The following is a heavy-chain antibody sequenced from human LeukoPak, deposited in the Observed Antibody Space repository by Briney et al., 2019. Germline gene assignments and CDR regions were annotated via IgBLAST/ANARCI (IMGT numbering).Heavy chain of an antibody. J-gene: IGHJ3*02. CDR1: GYSIRTTKL. CDR2: IYYSGST. D-gene: IGHD3-16*01. CDR3: AIPKEREGGGESSII. V-gene: IGHV4-28*01. Sequence: DTLPLTLAVTGYSIRTTKLCGWIRQPPRKGLEWIGNIYYSGSTYYTPSLKSRVTMSIDTPKNQFSMKLNSVTAVDTAVYYCAIPKEREGGGESSIIWGQGTMVTVSS.